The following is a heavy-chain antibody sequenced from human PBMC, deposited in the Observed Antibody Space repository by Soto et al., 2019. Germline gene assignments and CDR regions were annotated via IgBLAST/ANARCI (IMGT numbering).Heavy chain of an antibody. Sequence: ASVKVSCKTSGYTFSDHYTHWVRQAPGQGLEWMGWINPNSGGTGYAEKFQGRVTMTRDTSISTAYMELNRLNSDDTAVYYCVRGGPVAGTKSPEAYHTLDFWGQGTLVTVSS. CDR3: VRGGPVAGTKSPEAYHTLDF. J-gene: IGHJ4*02. CDR1: GYTFSDHY. D-gene: IGHD6-19*01. V-gene: IGHV1-2*02. CDR2: INPNSGGT.